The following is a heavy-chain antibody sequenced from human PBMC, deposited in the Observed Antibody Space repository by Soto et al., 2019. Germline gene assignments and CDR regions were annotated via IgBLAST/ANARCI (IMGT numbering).Heavy chain of an antibody. CDR3: ATVRGYRQDFDAFDI. CDR2: IYSGDSK. D-gene: IGHD3-16*02. CDR1: GFTGSSNY. J-gene: IGHJ3*02. Sequence: VGSLRLSCAASGFTGSSNYMNWVRQATGEGLEWVSVIYSGDSKYYADSVKGRFTISRDNSKNTLYLQMNNLRTEDTAVYYCATVRGYRQDFDAFDIWGQGTMVTVSS. V-gene: IGHV3-66*02.